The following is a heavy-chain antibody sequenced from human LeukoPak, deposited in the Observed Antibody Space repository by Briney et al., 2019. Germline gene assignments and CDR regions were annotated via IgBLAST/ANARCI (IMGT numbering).Heavy chain of an antibody. D-gene: IGHD2-15*01. J-gene: IGHJ4*02. CDR1: GFASANYW. V-gene: IGHV3-7*01. CDR2: IGKDGSEQ. Sequence: GGSLRLSCAASGFASANYWMVWVRQAPGKGLEWVASIGKDGSEQAYADSVKGRFTVSRDNARNSLYLQMSSLRVEDTATYYCTRDIVYLQLEYWGQGALVSVSS. CDR3: TRDIVYLQLEY.